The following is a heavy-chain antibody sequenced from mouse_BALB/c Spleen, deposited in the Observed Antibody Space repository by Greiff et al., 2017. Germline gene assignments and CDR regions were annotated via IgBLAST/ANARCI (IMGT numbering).Heavy chain of an antibody. CDR1: GFTFSSFG. CDR3: ARSENGYSGAMDY. V-gene: IGHV5-17*02. D-gene: IGHD2-3*01. CDR2: ISSGSSTI. Sequence: DVMLVESGGGLVQPGGSRKLSCAASGFTFSSFGMHWVRQAPEKGLEWVAYISSGSSTIYYADTVKGRFTISRDNPKNTLFLQMTSLRSEDTAMYYCARSENGYSGAMDYWGQGTSVTVSS. J-gene: IGHJ4*01.